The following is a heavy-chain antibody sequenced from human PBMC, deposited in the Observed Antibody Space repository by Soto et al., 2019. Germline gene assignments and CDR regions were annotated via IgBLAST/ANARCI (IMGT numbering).Heavy chain of an antibody. CDR1: GGSISSGDYY. J-gene: IGHJ4*02. CDR2: IYYSGST. V-gene: IGHV4-30-4*01. Sequence: SETLSLTCTVSGGSISSGDYYWSWIRQSPGKGLEWIGYIYYSGSTYYNPSPKSRVTMSVDTSKNQFSLNLSSVTAADTAVYYCARSSGSESWYFDYWGQGTLGT. CDR3: ARSSGSESWYFDY. D-gene: IGHD1-26*01.